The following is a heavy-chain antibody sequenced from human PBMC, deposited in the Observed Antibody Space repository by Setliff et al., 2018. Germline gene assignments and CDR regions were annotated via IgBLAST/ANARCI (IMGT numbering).Heavy chain of an antibody. V-gene: IGHV4-39*02. CDR3: ARDRRIVGARHAFDI. CDR1: GGSISSSSYY. J-gene: IGHJ3*02. Sequence: PSETLSLTCTVSGGSISSSSYYWGWIRQPPGKGLEWIGSIYYRGSTYYNPSLKSRVTISVDTSKNQFSLKLSSVTAADTSVYYCARDRRIVGARHAFDIWGQGTMVTVSS. CDR2: IYYRGST. D-gene: IGHD1-26*01.